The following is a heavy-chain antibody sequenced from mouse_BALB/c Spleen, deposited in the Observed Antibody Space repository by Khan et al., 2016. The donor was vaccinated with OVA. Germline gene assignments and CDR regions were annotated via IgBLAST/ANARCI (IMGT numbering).Heavy chain of an antibody. CDR2: MSSGSSTI. J-gene: IGHJ1*01. CDR1: GFTFSSFG. D-gene: IGHD2-5*01. Sequence: EVQLVESGGGLVQPGGSRKLSCAASGFTFSSFGMHWVRQAPKKGLEWVAYMSSGSSTIYYVDTVKGRFTISRDNPKNTLFLQMTSLRSEATAMYDCARSGSNFHWYFDVWGAGTSVTVSS. V-gene: IGHV5-17*02. CDR3: ARSGSNFHWYFDV.